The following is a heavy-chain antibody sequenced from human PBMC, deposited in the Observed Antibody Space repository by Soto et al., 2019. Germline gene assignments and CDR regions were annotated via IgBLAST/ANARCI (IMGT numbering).Heavy chain of an antibody. CDR1: GFTFSTYA. CDR3: AKVGFPYSYGYLFYY. V-gene: IGHV3-23*01. CDR2: ISASGGST. Sequence: EVPLLESGGGLVQPGGSLRLSCAASGFTFSTYAMTWVRQAPGKGLEWVSAISASGGSTYYADSVKGRFTISRDNSKNTLYLQMNSLRVEDTAVYYCAKVGFPYSYGYLFYYLGHGTLVTVSS. D-gene: IGHD5-18*01. J-gene: IGHJ4*01.